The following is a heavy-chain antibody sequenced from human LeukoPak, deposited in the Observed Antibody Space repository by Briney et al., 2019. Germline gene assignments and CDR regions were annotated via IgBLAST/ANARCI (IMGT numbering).Heavy chain of an antibody. CDR3: ACGSNNWYNWFDP. D-gene: IGHD2-2*01. Sequence: SQTLSLTCTVSGGSISSGGYYWSWIRQHPEKGLEWIGYIHYSGSTYYHPSLKSRVSMSVDTSRNQFSLKLSSVTAADTAVYYCACGSNNWYNWFDPWGQGTPVTVSS. CDR1: GGSISSGGYY. CDR2: IHYSGST. V-gene: IGHV4-31*03. J-gene: IGHJ5*02.